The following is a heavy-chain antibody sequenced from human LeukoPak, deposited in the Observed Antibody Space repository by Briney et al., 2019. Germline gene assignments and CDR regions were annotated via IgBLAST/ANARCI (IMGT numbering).Heavy chain of an antibody. V-gene: IGHV3-9*01. CDR1: GFTFDDYA. D-gene: IGHD2-15*01. CDR3: TRVPGVAMGDFDY. Sequence: PGGSLRLPCAASGFTFDDYAMHWVRQAPGKGLEWVSGISWNSGSIGYADSVKGRFTISRDNAKNSLYLQMNSLRAEDTALYYCTRVPGVAMGDFDYWGQGTLVTVSS. CDR2: ISWNSGSI. J-gene: IGHJ4*02.